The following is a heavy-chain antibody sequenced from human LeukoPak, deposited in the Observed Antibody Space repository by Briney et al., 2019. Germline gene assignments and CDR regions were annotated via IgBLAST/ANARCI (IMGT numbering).Heavy chain of an antibody. CDR2: IYYSGST. J-gene: IGHJ6*02. D-gene: IGHD2-2*01. V-gene: IGHV4-31*03. CDR1: GGSISSGGSY. CDR3: ARGPYCSSTSCFGMDV. Sequence: SQTLSLTCTVSGGSISSGGSYWSWIRQHPGKGLEWIGYIYYSGSTYYNPPLKSRVTISVDTSKNQFSLKLSSVTAADTAVYYCARGPYCSSTSCFGMDVWGQGTTVTVSS.